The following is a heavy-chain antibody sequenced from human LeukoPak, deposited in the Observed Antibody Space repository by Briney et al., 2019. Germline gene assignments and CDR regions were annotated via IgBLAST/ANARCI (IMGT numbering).Heavy chain of an antibody. CDR3: ARVAPFGVVKYFDY. J-gene: IGHJ4*02. CDR2: IFSSGNT. CDR1: GGSIRGFY. D-gene: IGHD3-3*01. V-gene: IGHV4-4*07. Sequence: PSETLSLTCTVSGGSIRGFYWSWLRQPAGKGLEWIGRIFSSGNTNYNPSLKSRVTMSVDTSKNQVSLELSSVTATDTAVYYCARVAPFGVVKYFDYWGQGTLVTVSS.